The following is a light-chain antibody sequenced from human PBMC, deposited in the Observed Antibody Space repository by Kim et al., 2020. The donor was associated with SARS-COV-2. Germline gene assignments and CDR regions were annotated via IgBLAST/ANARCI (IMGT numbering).Light chain of an antibody. V-gene: IGKV1-33*01. J-gene: IGKJ2*01. CDR3: QQYDNLPYT. Sequence: DIQMTQSPSSLSASVGDRVTITWQASQDISNYLNWYQQKPGKAPKLLIYDASNLETGVPSRFSGSGSGTDFTFTISSLQPEDIATYYCQQYDNLPYTFGQRTKLEI. CDR2: DAS. CDR1: QDISNY.